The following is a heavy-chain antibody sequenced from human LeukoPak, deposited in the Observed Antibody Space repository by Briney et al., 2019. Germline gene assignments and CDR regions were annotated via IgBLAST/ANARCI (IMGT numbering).Heavy chain of an antibody. D-gene: IGHD6-13*01. CDR1: GFTFSSYA. CDR3: AKSWRYSRDGVDY. V-gene: IGHV3-23*01. Sequence: GGSLRLSCAASGFTFSSYAMSWVRQAPGKGLQWGSALSSNGGSTYYADSVKGRFTISRDNSRNTLYLQMNSLRVEDTALYYCAKSWRYSRDGVDYWGQGALVTVSS. J-gene: IGHJ4*02. CDR2: LSSNGGST.